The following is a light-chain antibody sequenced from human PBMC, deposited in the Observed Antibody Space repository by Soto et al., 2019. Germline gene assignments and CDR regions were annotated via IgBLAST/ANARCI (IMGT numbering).Light chain of an antibody. CDR1: KLGDKY. J-gene: IGLJ2*01. CDR2: QDS. CDR3: QAWDSSTVV. Sequence: SSELTQPPSVSVSPGQTASINCSGDKLGDKYACWYQQKPGQSPVLVIYQDSKRPSGIPERFSGSNSGNTATLTISGTRAMDEADYYCQAWDSSTVVFGGGTKLTVL. V-gene: IGLV3-1*01.